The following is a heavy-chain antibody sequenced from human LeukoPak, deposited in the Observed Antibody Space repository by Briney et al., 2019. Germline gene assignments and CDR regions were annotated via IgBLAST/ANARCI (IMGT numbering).Heavy chain of an antibody. Sequence: PGGSLRLSCAASGFTFSSYAMSWVRQAPGKGLEWVSGINNSGDSTYYADSVKGRFTISRDNSKNTLYLQMNSLRAEDTAVYYCAKDMPAQSWSQGFFDYWGQGTLVTVSS. CDR3: AKDMPAQSWSQGFFDY. D-gene: IGHD2-2*01. CDR1: GFTFSSYA. V-gene: IGHV3-23*01. J-gene: IGHJ4*02. CDR2: INNSGDST.